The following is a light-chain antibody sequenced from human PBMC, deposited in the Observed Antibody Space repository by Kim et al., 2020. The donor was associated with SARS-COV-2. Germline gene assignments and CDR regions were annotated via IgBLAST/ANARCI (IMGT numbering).Light chain of an antibody. Sequence: SSELTQDPAVSVALGQTVRLTCQGDSLRGYYATWYQQRPGQAPVLVLYGKYNRPSGIPDRLSGSGSGNTASLTITGAQAEDEADYYCNSRDSSGDHVVFGGGTKLTVL. CDR1: SLRGYY. J-gene: IGLJ3*02. CDR3: NSRDSSGDHVV. V-gene: IGLV3-19*01. CDR2: GKY.